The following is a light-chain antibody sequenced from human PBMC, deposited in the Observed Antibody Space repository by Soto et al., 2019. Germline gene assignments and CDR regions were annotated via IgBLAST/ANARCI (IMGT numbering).Light chain of an antibody. CDR1: SSDVGGYNY. Sequence: QSALTQPPSASGSPGQSVTISCTGTSSDVGGYNYVSWYQQHPGKVPKLTIYEVTKRPSGVPDRFSGSKSGNTASLTVSGLQAEDEADYYCSSYAGSNILVFGGGTKVTVL. V-gene: IGLV2-8*01. CDR3: SSYAGSNILV. J-gene: IGLJ3*02. CDR2: EVT.